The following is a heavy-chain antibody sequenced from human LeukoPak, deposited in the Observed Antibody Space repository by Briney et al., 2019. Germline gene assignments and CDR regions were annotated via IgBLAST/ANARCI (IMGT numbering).Heavy chain of an antibody. Sequence: PGGTLRLSCAASGFAFGTYAMHAVRQTPGKGLEFFSAISTYGDSIFYGNSVEGRFSISRDNSKNTLYLQMDGLRAEYMTVYYCARANSHFSAYDYWGQGALVTVSS. V-gene: IGHV3-64*01. D-gene: IGHD2-15*01. J-gene: IGHJ4*02. CDR1: GFAFGTYA. CDR3: ARANSHFSAYDY. CDR2: ISTYGDSI.